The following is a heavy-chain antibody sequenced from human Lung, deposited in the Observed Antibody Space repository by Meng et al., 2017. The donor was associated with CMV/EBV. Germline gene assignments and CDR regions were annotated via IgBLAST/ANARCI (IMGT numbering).Heavy chain of an antibody. Sequence: SETXSLXCTVSGGSFSGGYYWSWIRQHPGKGLELIGYIYYSGSTNYNPSLKSRVTMSIDTSKNQFSLKLTSVTAADTAVYYCARSKGYCSGGSCISRFDPWXQGTPVTVSS. V-gene: IGHV4-31*03. CDR3: ARSKGYCSGGSCISRFDP. D-gene: IGHD2-15*01. CDR1: GGSFSGGYY. CDR2: IYYSGST. J-gene: IGHJ5*02.